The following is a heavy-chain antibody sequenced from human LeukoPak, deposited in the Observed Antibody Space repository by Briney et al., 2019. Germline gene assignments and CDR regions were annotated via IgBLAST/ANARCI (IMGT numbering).Heavy chain of an antibody. D-gene: IGHD2-2*01. V-gene: IGHV1-18*01. J-gene: IGHJ6*03. CDR1: GYTFSNYG. CDR3: ARRSIYYYYMDV. CDR2: IRGDNGNT. Sequence: ASVKVSCKASGYTFSNYGISWVRQAPGQGLEWVGWIRGDNGNTNYAQKLQGRVTMTTDTSTSTAYMELRSLRSDDTAVYYCARRSIYYYYMDVWGKGTTVTVSS.